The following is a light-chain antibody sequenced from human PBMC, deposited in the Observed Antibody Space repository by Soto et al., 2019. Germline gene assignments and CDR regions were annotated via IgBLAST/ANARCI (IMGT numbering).Light chain of an antibody. CDR3: QQANSFPFT. CDR2: AAS. J-gene: IGKJ3*01. V-gene: IGKV1-12*02. CDR1: QIINKW. Sequence: DLQMTQSPSSVSASVGDRVTITCRASQIINKWLAWYQQKPGKAPNLLIYAASTLQSGVPSRFSARGSGTDITLTISSLQPEDFATYYCQQANSFPFTFHPGTKVDIQ.